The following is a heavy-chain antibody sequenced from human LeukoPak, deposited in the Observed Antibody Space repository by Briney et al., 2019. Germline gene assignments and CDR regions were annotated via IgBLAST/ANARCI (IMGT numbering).Heavy chain of an antibody. J-gene: IGHJ4*02. Sequence: PSETLSLTCAVYGGSFSGYYWSWIRQPPGKGLEWIGEINHSGSTNYNPSLKSRVTISVDTSKNQFSLKLSSVTAADTAVYYCARNSWRHFDYWGQGTLVTVSS. CDR1: GGSFSGYY. D-gene: IGHD6-13*01. CDR3: ARNSWRHFDY. V-gene: IGHV4-34*01. CDR2: INHSGST.